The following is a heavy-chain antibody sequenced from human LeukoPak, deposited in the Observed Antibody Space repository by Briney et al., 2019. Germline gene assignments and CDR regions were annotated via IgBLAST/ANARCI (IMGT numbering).Heavy chain of an antibody. D-gene: IGHD3-3*01. CDR1: GYTFTGYY. CDR3: ARYEPTYYDFWSGYYDYYYYGMDV. Sequence: AYLKVSSKASGYTFTGYYMHWGRQGPGEGVEWMGCTNPNSVVTNYAQKFTGRVPMTRDTSISTAYMELSRLRSDDTAVYYCARYEPTYYDFWSGYYDYYYYGMDVWGQGTTVTVSS. CDR2: TNPNSVVT. J-gene: IGHJ6*02. V-gene: IGHV1-2*02.